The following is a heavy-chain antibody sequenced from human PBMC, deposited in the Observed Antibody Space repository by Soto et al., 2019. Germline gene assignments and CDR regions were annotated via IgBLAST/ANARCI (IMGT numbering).Heavy chain of an antibody. CDR1: GFTFSSYA. J-gene: IGHJ6*02. CDR3: ARVVRFLEWAETYYYYYGMDV. Sequence: QVQLVESGGGVVQPGRSLRLSCAASGFTFSSYAMHWVRQAPGKGLEWVAVISYDGSNKYYADSVKGRFTISRDNSKNTLYLQMNSLRAEDTAVYYCARVVRFLEWAETYYYYYGMDVWGHGTTVTVSS. D-gene: IGHD3-3*01. V-gene: IGHV3-30-3*01. CDR2: ISYDGSNK.